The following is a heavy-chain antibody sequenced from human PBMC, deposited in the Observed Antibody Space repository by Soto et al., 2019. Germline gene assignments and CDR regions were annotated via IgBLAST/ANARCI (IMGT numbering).Heavy chain of an antibody. CDR3: ARGSGWYPPFDY. D-gene: IGHD6-19*01. CDR2: ISGSGGST. Sequence: GGSLRLTCAASGFTFSSYAMSWVRQAPGKGLEWVSAISGSGGSTYYADSVKGRFTITRDTSASTAYMELSSLRSEDTAVYYCARGSGWYPPFDYWGQGTLVTVSS. V-gene: IGHV3-23*01. CDR1: GFTFSSYA. J-gene: IGHJ4*02.